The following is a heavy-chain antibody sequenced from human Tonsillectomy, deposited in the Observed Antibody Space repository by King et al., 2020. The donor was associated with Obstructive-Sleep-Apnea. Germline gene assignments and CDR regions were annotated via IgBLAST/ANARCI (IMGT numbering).Heavy chain of an antibody. CDR3: AMRYYYDGTGYFFDF. D-gene: IGHD3-22*01. J-gene: IGHJ4*02. CDR2: IYYTGST. V-gene: IGHV4-30-4*01. CDR1: GASISGGDYF. Sequence: VQLQESGPGLVKPSQTLSLTCSVSGASISGGDYFWSWVRQPPGKGLECIGNIYYTGSTFYNPSLKSRVTISADTSKNQFSLSLTSVTAADTAVYYCAMRYYYDGTGYFFDFWGQGTLVTVSS.